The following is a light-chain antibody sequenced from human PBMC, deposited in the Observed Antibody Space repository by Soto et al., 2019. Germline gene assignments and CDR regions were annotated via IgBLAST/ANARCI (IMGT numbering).Light chain of an antibody. CDR1: IDDVGAYNY. CDR2: DVN. CDR3: SSYTSTYSLV. V-gene: IGLV2-14*03. Sequence: QSVLTQPASVSGSPGQSITISCTGTIDDVGAYNYVSWYQQRPGSAPQLILYDVNNRPSGASHRFSGSKSVQTAYLTISGLQSDDEAIYHCSSYTSTYSLVFGTGTKVTVL. J-gene: IGLJ1*01.